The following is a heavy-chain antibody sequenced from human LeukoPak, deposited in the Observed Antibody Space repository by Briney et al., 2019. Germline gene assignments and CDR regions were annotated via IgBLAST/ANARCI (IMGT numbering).Heavy chain of an antibody. CDR3: ARGLWFGDENPPYFDY. J-gene: IGHJ4*02. CDR2: IYYSGST. Sequence: SETLSLTCTVSGGPISSYYWSWIRQPPGKGLEWIGNIYYSGSTNYNPSLKSRVTISVDTSRNQFSLKLSSVTAADTAVYYCARGLWFGDENPPYFDYWGQGILVTVSS. CDR1: GGPISSYY. V-gene: IGHV4-59*08. D-gene: IGHD3-10*01.